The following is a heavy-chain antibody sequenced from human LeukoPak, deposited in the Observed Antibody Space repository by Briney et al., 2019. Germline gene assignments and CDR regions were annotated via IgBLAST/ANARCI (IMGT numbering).Heavy chain of an antibody. CDR1: GGSFGGYY. Sequence: SETLSLTCAVYGGSFGGYYWSWIRQPPGKGLEWIGEINHSGSTNYNPSLKSRVTISVDTSKNQFSLKLSSVTAADTAVYYCARGRRASYYYYGMDVWGQGTTVTVSS. CDR2: INHSGST. J-gene: IGHJ6*02. D-gene: IGHD1-14*01. CDR3: ARGRRASYYYYGMDV. V-gene: IGHV4-34*01.